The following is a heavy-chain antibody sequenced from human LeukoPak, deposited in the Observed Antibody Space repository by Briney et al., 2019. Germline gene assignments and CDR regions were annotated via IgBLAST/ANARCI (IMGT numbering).Heavy chain of an antibody. CDR3: ARDLFQWLALSDAFDI. V-gene: IGHV1-2*02. CDR2: INPNSGGT. D-gene: IGHD6-19*01. Sequence: SVKVSCKASGYTFTGYYMHWVRQAPGQGLEWMGWINPNSGGTNYAQKFQGRVTMTRDTSISTAYMELSRLRSEDTAVYYCARDLFQWLALSDAFDIWGQGTMVTVSS. J-gene: IGHJ3*02. CDR1: GYTFTGYY.